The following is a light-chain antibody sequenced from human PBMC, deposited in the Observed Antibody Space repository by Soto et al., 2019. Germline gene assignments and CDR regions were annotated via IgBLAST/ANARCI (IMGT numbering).Light chain of an antibody. CDR1: SSDVGGSAY. V-gene: IGLV2-14*01. CDR3: TSSTTGSLYV. Sequence: QSALSHPASVCWSPGHSITISCTGTSSDVGGSAYVSWYQQFPGNVPRLLIYKVTNRPSGVSYRFSGSKSGNTASLTISGLQAEEEADYFCTSSTTGSLYVFGTGTKVTVL. CDR2: KVT. J-gene: IGLJ1*01.